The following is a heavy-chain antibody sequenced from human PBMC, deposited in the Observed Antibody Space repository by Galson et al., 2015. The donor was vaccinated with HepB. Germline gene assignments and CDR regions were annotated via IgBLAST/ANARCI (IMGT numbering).Heavy chain of an antibody. CDR1: GFTFNNCA. V-gene: IGHV3-23*01. CDR2: ITSGGAIT. D-gene: IGHD1-26*01. Sequence: SLRLSCAASGFTFNNCAMSWVSQAPGKRLEWVSTITSGGAITYYADSAQGRFTTSRDNSKNTLYLQMNSLRAEDTAVYYCAKGMGGTYDFDYWGQGTLVTVSS. J-gene: IGHJ4*02. CDR3: AKGMGGTYDFDY.